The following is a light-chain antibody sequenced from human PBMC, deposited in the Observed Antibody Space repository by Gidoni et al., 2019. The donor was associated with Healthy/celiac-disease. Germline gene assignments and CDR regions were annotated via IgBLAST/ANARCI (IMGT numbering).Light chain of an antibody. CDR2: WAS. J-gene: IGKJ1*01. CDR1: KSVLYSSNNKNY. V-gene: IGKV4-1*01. Sequence: EIVMTPSPESLAVALGERTTINCNSSKSVLYSSNNKNYLAWYQQKPGQHPKLLMYWASTRESGVPDRFSGSGSGTDFSLPISSLQAEDVAVSYCQQYYSTPTWTFGQGTKVEIK. CDR3: QQYYSTPTWT.